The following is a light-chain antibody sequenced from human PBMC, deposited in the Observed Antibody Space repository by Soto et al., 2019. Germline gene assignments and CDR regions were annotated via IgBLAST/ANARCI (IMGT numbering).Light chain of an antibody. Sequence: QSVLTQPPSASGTPGQRVTIFCSGRSSNIGTNPVSRYQQLPGSAPKLLMYRNNQRPSGVPDRFSGSKSGTSASLAVSGLRSEDDAEYYCATWDETLAGVVFGGGTKVTVL. CDR2: RNN. CDR3: ATWDETLAGVV. CDR1: SSNIGTNP. J-gene: IGLJ3*02. V-gene: IGLV1-47*01.